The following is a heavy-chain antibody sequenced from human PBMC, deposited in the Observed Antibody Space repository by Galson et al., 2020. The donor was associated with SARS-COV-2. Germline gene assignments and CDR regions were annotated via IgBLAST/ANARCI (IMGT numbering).Heavy chain of an antibody. D-gene: IGHD3-3*01. CDR3: ARISLDVWSGYSGFDY. V-gene: IGHV2-70*01. Sequence: SGPTLVKPTQTLTLTCTFSGFSLSTSGLCVSWIRQPTGKALEWLALIDWDDDKYYSTSLKTRLTISKDTSKNQVVLTMTNMEPVDTATYYGARISLDVWSGYSGFDYGGQGTLVTVSS. CDR1: GFSLSTSGLC. CDR2: IDWDDDK. J-gene: IGHJ4*02.